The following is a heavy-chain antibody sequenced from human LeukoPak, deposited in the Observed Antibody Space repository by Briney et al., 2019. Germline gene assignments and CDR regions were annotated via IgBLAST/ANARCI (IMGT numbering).Heavy chain of an antibody. J-gene: IGHJ3*02. D-gene: IGHD1-26*01. V-gene: IGHV4-31*03. CDR2: LYYSGST. CDR3: ARHQRILGAPAAFDI. CDR1: GGSISSGGYY. Sequence: SQTLSLTCTVSGGSISSGGYYWRWIRQHPGKGVEWIGYLYYSGSTYYNPSLKSRVTISVDTSKNQFSLKLSSVTAADTAVYYCARHQRILGAPAAFDIWGQGTMVTVSS.